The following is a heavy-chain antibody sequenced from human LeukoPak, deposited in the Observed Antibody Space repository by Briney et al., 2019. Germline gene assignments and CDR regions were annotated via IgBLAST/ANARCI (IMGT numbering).Heavy chain of an antibody. CDR3: AKGRVRGVYYFDY. Sequence: GGSLRLSCAASGFTFRTYGMNWVRQAPGKGLEWVAIISYDGSNEDYADSVKGRFTISRDNSNNTLYLQMNSLRAKDSAVYYCAKGRVRGVYYFDYWGQGTLVTVSS. CDR1: GFTFRTYG. J-gene: IGHJ4*02. CDR2: ISYDGSNE. V-gene: IGHV3-30*18. D-gene: IGHD3-10*02.